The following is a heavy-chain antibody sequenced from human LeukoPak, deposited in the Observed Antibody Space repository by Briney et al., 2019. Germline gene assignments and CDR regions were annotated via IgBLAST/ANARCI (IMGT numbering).Heavy chain of an antibody. J-gene: IGHJ4*02. CDR1: GFNFNSKW. CDR2: INQDGSEK. V-gene: IGHV3-7*01. Sequence: GGSLRLSCATPGFNFNSKWMTWVRQAPGKGLEWAANINQDGSEKYHGDSVKGRFTISRDNAKSSLFLEMSSLRAEDTAVYYCADPPSDFWGQGTLVAVSS. CDR3: ADPPSDF.